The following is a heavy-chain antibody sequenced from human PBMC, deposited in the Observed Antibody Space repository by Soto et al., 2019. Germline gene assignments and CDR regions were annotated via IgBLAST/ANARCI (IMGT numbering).Heavy chain of an antibody. CDR1: GFFFSSYA. V-gene: IGHV3-23*01. J-gene: IGHJ4*02. CDR2: VGGSGGYT. Sequence: PWGSLRLSCSASGFFFSSYAMSWFRQAPGKGLEWVSGVGGSGGYTSDADSVKGRFTISRDNSKNTLYLQMESLTVEDTAVYFCAKDAAMVSSTFNYFDFWGQGTLVTVSS. CDR3: AKDAAMVSSTFNYFDF. D-gene: IGHD6-13*01.